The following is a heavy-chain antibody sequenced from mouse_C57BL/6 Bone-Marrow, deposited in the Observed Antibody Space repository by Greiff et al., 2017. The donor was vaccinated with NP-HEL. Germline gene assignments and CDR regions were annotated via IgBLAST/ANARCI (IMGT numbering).Heavy chain of an antibody. Sequence: EVQLQQSGAELVRPGASVKLSCTASGFNIKDDYMHWVKQRPEQGLEWIGWIDPENGDTEYASKFQGKATITADTSSNTAYLQLSSLTSEDTAVYYCTKYPLYDYFDYWGQGTTLTVSS. CDR1: GFNIKDDY. J-gene: IGHJ2*01. CDR3: TKYPLYDYFDY. V-gene: IGHV14-4*01. CDR2: IDPENGDT. D-gene: IGHD2-10*02.